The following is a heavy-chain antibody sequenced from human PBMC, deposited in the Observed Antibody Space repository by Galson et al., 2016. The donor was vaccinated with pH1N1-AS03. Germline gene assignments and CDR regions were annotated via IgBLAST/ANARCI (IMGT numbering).Heavy chain of an antibody. J-gene: IGHJ4*02. Sequence: ETLSLTCEVSGYSIRSDYYWGWIRQPPGKGLEWIGSVHHSGATWHNPSLKSRVTISVGTSKNQFSLRVNPVTVADTAVYYWAAPGGGSYSYWGQGKLVTVSS. V-gene: IGHV4-38-2*01. CDR3: AAPGGGSYSY. CDR2: VHHSGAT. CDR1: GYSIRSDYY. D-gene: IGHD2-21*01.